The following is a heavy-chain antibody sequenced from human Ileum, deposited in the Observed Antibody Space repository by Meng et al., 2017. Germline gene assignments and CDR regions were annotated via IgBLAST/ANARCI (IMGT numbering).Heavy chain of an antibody. Sequence: GQGGQAVVGMNEPGSSGKVSCKASGGTFTTNTCSWVRLAPGQGLEWLGQIIPMFDTANYAQKFQGRVTLTADKSTRTAFMELSSLRSEDTAVYYCARQYCSSSSCYLIVDWGHGTLVTVSS. CDR2: IIPMFDTA. CDR3: ARQYCSSSSCYLIVD. D-gene: IGHD2-2*01. J-gene: IGHJ4*01. CDR1: GGTFTTNT. V-gene: IGHV1-69*06.